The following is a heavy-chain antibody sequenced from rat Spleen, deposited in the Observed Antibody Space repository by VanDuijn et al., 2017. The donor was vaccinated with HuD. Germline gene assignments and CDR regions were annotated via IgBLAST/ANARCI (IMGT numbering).Heavy chain of an antibody. D-gene: IGHD1-2*01. V-gene: IGHV5-7*01. CDR3: ARHSTIEAGDY. CDR1: GFTFSDYN. Sequence: EVQLVESGGGLVQPGRSLKLSCAASGFTFSDYNMAWVRQAPKKGLEWVANISYDGSSTYYRGSVKGRFTISRDNAKSTLYLQMDSLRSEDTATYYCARHSTIEAGDYWGQGVMVTVSA. J-gene: IGHJ2*01. CDR2: ISYDGSST.